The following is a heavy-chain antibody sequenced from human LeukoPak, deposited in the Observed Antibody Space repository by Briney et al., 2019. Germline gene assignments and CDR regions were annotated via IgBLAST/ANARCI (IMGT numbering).Heavy chain of an antibody. CDR3: AKSLSSKYYYMDV. Sequence: GGSLRLSCAASGFTFSSYGMHWVRQAPGKGLGWVAFIRYDGSNKYYADSVKGRFTISRDNSKNTLYLQMNSLRAEDTAVYYCAKSLSSKYYYMDVWGKGTTVTVSS. D-gene: IGHD2-2*01. CDR1: GFTFSSYG. CDR2: IRYDGSNK. J-gene: IGHJ6*03. V-gene: IGHV3-30*02.